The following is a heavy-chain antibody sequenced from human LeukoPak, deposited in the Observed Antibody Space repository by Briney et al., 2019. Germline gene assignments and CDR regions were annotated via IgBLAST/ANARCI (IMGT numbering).Heavy chain of an antibody. J-gene: IGHJ4*02. V-gene: IGHV3-23*01. CDR3: TKRRPSGSVTVDEY. CDR2: ISYNSANK. CDR1: GFTFSSFT. Sequence: GGSLGLSCTTSGFTFSSFTMSWVRQAPGKGLEWVSSISYNSANKWHADSVKGRFTISRDNSKNTLYLQMHSLRADDTALYYCTKRRPSGSVTVDEYWGQGALVTVSS. D-gene: IGHD2-21*02.